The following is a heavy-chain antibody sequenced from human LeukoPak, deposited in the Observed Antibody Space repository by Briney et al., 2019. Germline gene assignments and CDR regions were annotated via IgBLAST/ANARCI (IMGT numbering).Heavy chain of an antibody. V-gene: IGHV1-18*01. Sequence: ASVKVSCKAPGYTFTSYGISWVRQAPGQGLEWMGWISAYNGNTNYAQKLQGRVTMTTDTSTSTAYMELRSLRSDDTAVYYCARVRSGYHTSYYYYYGMDVWGQGTTVTVSS. CDR2: ISAYNGNT. J-gene: IGHJ6*02. CDR3: ARVRSGYHTSYYYYYGMDV. D-gene: IGHD3-3*01. CDR1: GYTFTSYG.